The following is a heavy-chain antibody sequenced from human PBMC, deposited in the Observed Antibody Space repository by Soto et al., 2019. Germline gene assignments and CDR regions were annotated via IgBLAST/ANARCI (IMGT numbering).Heavy chain of an antibody. Sequence: AASVKVSCKASGYTFTGYYMHWVRQAPGQGLEWMGWINPNSGGTNYAQKFQGWVTMTRDTSISTAYMELSRLRSDDTAVYYCAREYYDFWSGLIGGCGYWGQGTLVTV. CDR3: AREYYDFWSGLIGGCGY. D-gene: IGHD3-3*01. V-gene: IGHV1-2*04. CDR2: INPNSGGT. CDR1: GYTFTGYY. J-gene: IGHJ4*02.